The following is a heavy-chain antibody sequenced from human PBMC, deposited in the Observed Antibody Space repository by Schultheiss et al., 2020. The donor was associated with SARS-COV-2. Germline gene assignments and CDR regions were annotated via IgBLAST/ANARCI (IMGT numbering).Heavy chain of an antibody. CDR3: ASSYYDHDAFDI. J-gene: IGHJ3*02. D-gene: IGHD3-22*01. V-gene: IGHV3-66*01. CDR2: IYSGGST. Sequence: GESLKISCAASGFTFSSYAMSWVRQAPGKGLEWVSVIYSGGSTYYADSVKGRFTISRDNSKNTLYLQMNSLRAEDTAVYYCASSYYDHDAFDIWGQGTMVTVSS. CDR1: GFTFSSYA.